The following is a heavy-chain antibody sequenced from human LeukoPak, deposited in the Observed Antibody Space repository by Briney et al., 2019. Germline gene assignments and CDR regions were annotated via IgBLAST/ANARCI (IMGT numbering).Heavy chain of an antibody. D-gene: IGHD3-22*01. CDR3: ARGSSSGYSNPSFDY. CDR1: GYTFTSYY. CDR2: IIPIFGTA. V-gene: IGHV1-69*13. Sequence: GASVKVSCKASGYTFTSYYMHWVRQAPGQGLEWMGGIIPIFGTANYAQKFQGRVTITADESTSTAYMELSSLRSEDTAVYYCARGSSSGYSNPSFDYWGQGTLVTVSS. J-gene: IGHJ4*02.